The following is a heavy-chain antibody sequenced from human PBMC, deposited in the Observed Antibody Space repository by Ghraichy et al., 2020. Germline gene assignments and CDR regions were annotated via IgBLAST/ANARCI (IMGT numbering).Heavy chain of an antibody. CDR1: GYTFTGYY. V-gene: IGHV1-2*02. D-gene: IGHD2/OR15-2a*01. J-gene: IGHJ4*02. Sequence: ASVKVSCKASGYTFTGYYIHWVRQAPGQAPGQGLEWMGWINPNSGATNYAQKFQGRVTMTRDTSINTAYLELSRLRSDDTAIYYCAPTSSNNFLYYFDYWGQGTLVTVSP. CDR2: INPNSGAT. CDR3: APTSSNNFLYYFDY.